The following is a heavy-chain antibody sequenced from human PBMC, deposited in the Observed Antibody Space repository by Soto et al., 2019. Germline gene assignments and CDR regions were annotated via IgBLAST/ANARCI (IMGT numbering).Heavy chain of an antibody. D-gene: IGHD3-10*01. CDR3: ARDSELHPGIDV. CDR1: GLTVSTSY. J-gene: IGHJ6*02. V-gene: IGHV3-53*02. Sequence: EVQLVETGGGLIQPGGSLRLSCAASGLTVSTSYMNWVRQAPGKGLEWVSVLYRGGSTYYADSVQGRFSISRDKPKNTLSLQMSSLRAEDTAVYYCARDSELHPGIDVWGQGTTVTVSS. CDR2: LYRGGST.